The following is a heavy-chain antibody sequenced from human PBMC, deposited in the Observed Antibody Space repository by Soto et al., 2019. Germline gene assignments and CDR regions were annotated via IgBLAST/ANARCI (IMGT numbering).Heavy chain of an antibody. CDR3: ARQVAGTVYYFDY. CDR2: IYYSGST. J-gene: IGHJ4*02. D-gene: IGHD6-19*01. CDR1: GGTIRSYD. V-gene: IGHV4-59*01. Sequence: SETQSLTCTVSGGTIRSYDWSWIRQPPGKGLEWIGYIYYSGSTNYNPSLKSRVTISVDTSKNQFSLKLSSVTAADTAVYYCARQVAGTVYYFDYWGQGTLVTVSS.